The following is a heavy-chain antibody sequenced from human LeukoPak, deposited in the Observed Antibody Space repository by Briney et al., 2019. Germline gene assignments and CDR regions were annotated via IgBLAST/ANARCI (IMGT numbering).Heavy chain of an antibody. J-gene: IGHJ3*01. V-gene: IGHV3-49*04. CDR2: IRSYAHGGTA. CDR1: GFNFGDYA. CDR3: VRDYHKMTYEDAFAV. D-gene: IGHD3-16*02. Sequence: GGSLRLSCITSGFNFGDYAMSWVRQAQGGGLEWVGFIRSYAHGGTAEYAASVRGRFAFSRDDSNSIAYLEMNSLKTDDTAMYYCVRDYHKMTYEDAFAVWGQGTMVTASS.